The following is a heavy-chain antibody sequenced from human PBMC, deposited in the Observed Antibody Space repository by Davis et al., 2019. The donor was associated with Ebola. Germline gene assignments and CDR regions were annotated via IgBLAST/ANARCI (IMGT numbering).Heavy chain of an antibody. V-gene: IGHV4-34*01. J-gene: IGHJ6*02. CDR1: GGSFSGYY. CDR2: INHSGST. D-gene: IGHD2-2*01. Sequence: SQTLSLTCAVYGGSFSGYYWSWIRQPPGKGLEWIGEINHSGSTNYNPSLKSRVTISVDTSKNQFSLKLSSVTAADTAVYYCATTVVPAAIYGMDVWGQGTTVTVSS. CDR3: ATTVVPAAIYGMDV.